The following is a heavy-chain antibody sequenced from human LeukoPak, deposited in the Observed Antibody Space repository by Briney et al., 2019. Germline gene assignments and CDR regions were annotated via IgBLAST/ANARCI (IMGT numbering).Heavy chain of an antibody. J-gene: IGHJ6*02. CDR3: ARDERWAGDV. CDR1: GGSISSGGYY. V-gene: IGHV4-31*03. Sequence: SRTLSLTCTVSGGSISSGGYYWSWIRQHPGKGLEWSGYIYYSGSTYYNPSLKSRVTISVDTSKNQFYLTLSSVTAADTAVYYCARDERWAGDVWGQGTTVNVSS. CDR2: IYYSGST. D-gene: IGHD4-17*01.